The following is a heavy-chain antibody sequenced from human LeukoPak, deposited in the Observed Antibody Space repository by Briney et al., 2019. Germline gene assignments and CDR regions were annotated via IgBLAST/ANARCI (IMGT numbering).Heavy chain of an antibody. CDR2: INHSGST. CDR1: GGSFSGYY. Sequence: SETLSLTCAVYGGSFSGYYWSWIRQPPGKGLEWIGEINHSGSTNYNPSLKSRVTISVDTFKNQFSLKLSSVTAADTAVYYCAAYSYGYLYYFDYWGQGTLVTVSS. J-gene: IGHJ4*02. CDR3: AAYSYGYLYYFDY. V-gene: IGHV4-34*01. D-gene: IGHD5-18*01.